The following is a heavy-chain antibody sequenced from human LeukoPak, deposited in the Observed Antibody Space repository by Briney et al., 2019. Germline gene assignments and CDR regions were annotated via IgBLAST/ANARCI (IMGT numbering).Heavy chain of an antibody. J-gene: IGHJ4*02. CDR3: ARVSRLGYYDSSGYFH. CDR1: GGSLSGYY. CDR2: INHSGST. V-gene: IGHV4-34*01. Sequence: SETLSLTCAVYGGSLSGYYWSWIRQPPGKGLEWIGEINHSGSTNYNPSLKSRVTISVDTSKNQFSLKLSSVTAADTAVYYCARVSRLGYYDSSGYFHWGQGTLVTVSS. D-gene: IGHD3-22*01.